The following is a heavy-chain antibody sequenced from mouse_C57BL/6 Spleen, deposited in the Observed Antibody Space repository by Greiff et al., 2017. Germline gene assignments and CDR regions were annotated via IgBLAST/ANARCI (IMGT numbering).Heavy chain of an antibody. D-gene: IGHD1-1*01. V-gene: IGHV1-75*01. CDR2: IFPGSGST. CDR3: ARGITTVGVTDYAMDY. CDR1: GYTFTDYY. Sequence: QVQLKQSGPELVKPGASVKISCKASGYTFTDYYINWVKQRPGQGLEWIGWIFPGSGSTYYNEKFKGKATLTVDKSSSTAYMLLSSLTSEDSAVYFWARGITTVGVTDYAMDYWGQGTSVTVSS. J-gene: IGHJ4*01.